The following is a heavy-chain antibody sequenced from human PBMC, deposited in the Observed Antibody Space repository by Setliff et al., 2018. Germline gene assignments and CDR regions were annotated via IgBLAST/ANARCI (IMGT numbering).Heavy chain of an antibody. D-gene: IGHD3-3*01. CDR3: ARTTIFGDLTGGFDAFDI. CDR2: MSDDGSTT. J-gene: IGHJ3*02. Sequence: PGGSLRLSCAASGFTFSNYWMHWVRQVPGKGLVWVSHMSDDGSTTNYGDSVKGRFIISRDNAKSTLYLQMNSLGADDTAVYYCARTTIFGDLTGGFDAFDIWGQGTMVTVSS. CDR1: GFTFSNYW. V-gene: IGHV3-74*01.